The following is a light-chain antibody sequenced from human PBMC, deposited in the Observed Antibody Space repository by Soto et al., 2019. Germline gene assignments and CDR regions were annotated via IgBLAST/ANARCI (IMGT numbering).Light chain of an antibody. V-gene: IGKV3-15*01. CDR3: QQYNSWPVT. J-gene: IGKJ4*01. CDR1: QTVTNK. CDR2: DAS. Sequence: EIVMTQSPATLSVSPGERVVLSCRATQTVTNKLAWYQQKPGQAPRLLIYDASIRATGIPARFSGSGSGTLFTLTISRLQSEYFVLYYCQQYNSWPVTFGGGTKVEIK.